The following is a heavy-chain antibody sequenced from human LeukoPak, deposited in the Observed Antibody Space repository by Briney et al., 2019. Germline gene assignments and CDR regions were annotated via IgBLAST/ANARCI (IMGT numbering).Heavy chain of an antibody. CDR1: GFTFSSYA. V-gene: IGHV3-30-3*01. D-gene: IGHD3-22*01. J-gene: IGHJ4*02. CDR2: ISYDGSNK. CDR3: ARDQGVIVFDY. Sequence: PGRSLRLSCAASGFTFSSYAMHGVRQAPGKGLEGVAVISYDGSNKYYADSVKGRFTISRDNSKNTLYLQMNSLRAEDTAVYYCARDQGVIVFDYWGQGTLVTVSS.